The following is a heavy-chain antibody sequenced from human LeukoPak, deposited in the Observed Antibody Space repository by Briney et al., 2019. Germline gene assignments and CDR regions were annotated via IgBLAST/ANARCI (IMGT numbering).Heavy chain of an antibody. CDR1: SYSISSGFY. CDR3: ARARGGTYADFDY. J-gene: IGHJ4*02. D-gene: IGHD1-26*01. CDR2: IYYSGTT. V-gene: IGHV4-38-2*01. Sequence: SETLSLTCAVSSYSISSGFYWGWIRQPPGKGLGGIGSIYYSGTTYYNPSLKSRFTISVDTSKNQFSLKLSSVTAADTAVYYCARARGGTYADFDYWGQGNLVTVSS.